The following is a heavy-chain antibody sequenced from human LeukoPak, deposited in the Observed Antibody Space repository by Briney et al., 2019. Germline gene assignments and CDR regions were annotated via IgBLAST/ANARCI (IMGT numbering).Heavy chain of an antibody. D-gene: IGHD3-10*01. CDR3: ATAKGVYGSGCDY. CDR2: IIPILGIA. V-gene: IGHV1-69*04. J-gene: IGHJ4*02. CDR1: GGTFSSYA. Sequence: ASVKVSCKASGGTFSSYAISWVRQAPGQGLEWMGRIIPILGIANYAQKFQGRVTITADKSTSTAYMELSSLRSEDTAVYYCATAKGVYGSGCDYWGQGTLVTVSS.